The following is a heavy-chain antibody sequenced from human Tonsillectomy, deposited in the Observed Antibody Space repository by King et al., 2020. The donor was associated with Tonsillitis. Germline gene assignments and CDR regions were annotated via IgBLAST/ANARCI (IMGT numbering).Heavy chain of an antibody. CDR2: INPSGGST. V-gene: IGHV1-46*01. D-gene: IGHD1-26*01. CDR1: GYTFTSYY. CDR3: ARVGAHLVGAVINYFDY. Sequence: QLVQSGAEVKKPGASVKVSCKASGYTFTSYYMHWVRQAPGQGLEWMGIINPSGGSTSYAQKFQGRVTMTRDTSTSTVYMELSSLRSEDTAVYYCARVGAHLVGAVINYFDYWGQGTLVTVSS. J-gene: IGHJ4*02.